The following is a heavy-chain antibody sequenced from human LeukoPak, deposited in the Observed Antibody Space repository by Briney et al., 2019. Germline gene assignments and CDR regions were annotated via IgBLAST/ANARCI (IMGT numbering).Heavy chain of an antibody. CDR2: ISYDGSNK. CDR3: ARDHRGVRDYFDY. V-gene: IGHV3-30-3*01. Sequence: GTSLGLSCATSGFTFRSHAMHWVRQAPGKGLEWVAVISYDGSNKYYADSVKGRFTISRDNSKNTLYLQMSSLRAEDTAVYYCARDHRGVRDYFDYWGQGTLVTVSS. J-gene: IGHJ4*02. D-gene: IGHD3-10*01. CDR1: GFTFRSHA.